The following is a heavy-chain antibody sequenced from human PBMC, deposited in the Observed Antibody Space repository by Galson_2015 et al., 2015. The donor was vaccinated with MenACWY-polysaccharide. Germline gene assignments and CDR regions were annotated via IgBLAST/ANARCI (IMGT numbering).Heavy chain of an antibody. CDR2: INQYGSEK. CDR3: ARDGGRTIGATQRGY. J-gene: IGHJ4*02. V-gene: IGHV3-7*01. Sequence: SLRLSCAASGFTFNDFWLSWVRQAPGKGLEWVANINQYGSEKYYVDSVKGRFTISRDNAKNSLYLQMNSLRAEDTAVCYCARDGGRTIGATQRGYWGQGTLVTVSS. D-gene: IGHD1-1*01. CDR1: GFTFNDFW.